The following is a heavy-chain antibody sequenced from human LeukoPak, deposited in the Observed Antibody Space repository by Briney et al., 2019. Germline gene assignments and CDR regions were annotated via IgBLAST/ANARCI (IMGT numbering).Heavy chain of an antibody. CDR2: IIPIFGTA. D-gene: IGHD5-18*01. Sequence: GASVKVSCKASGGTFSSYAISGVRQAPGQGLEWMGGIIPIFGTANYAQKFQGRVTITADESTSTAYMELSSLRSEDTAVYYCARGDTAMAPGGSDYWGQGTLVTVSS. CDR3: ARGDTAMAPGGSDY. V-gene: IGHV1-69*13. CDR1: GGTFSSYA. J-gene: IGHJ4*02.